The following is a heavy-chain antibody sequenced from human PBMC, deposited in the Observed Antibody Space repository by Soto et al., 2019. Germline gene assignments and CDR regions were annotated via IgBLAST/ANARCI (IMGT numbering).Heavy chain of an antibody. V-gene: IGHV3-30*18. CDR3: AKDGEEYCSGGSCYSRGDY. J-gene: IGHJ4*02. Sequence: QVQLVESGGGVVQPGRSLRLSCAASGFTFSSYGMHWVRQAPGKGLEWVAVISYDGSNKYYADSVKGRFTISRDNSKNPLYLQMNSLRAEDTAVYYCAKDGEEYCSGGSCYSRGDYWGQGTLVTVSS. D-gene: IGHD2-15*01. CDR2: ISYDGSNK. CDR1: GFTFSSYG.